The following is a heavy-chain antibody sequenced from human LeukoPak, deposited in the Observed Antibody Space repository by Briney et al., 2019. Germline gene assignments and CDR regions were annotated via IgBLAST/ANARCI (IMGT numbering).Heavy chain of an antibody. CDR1: GYTFTSYY. V-gene: IGHV1-46*01. Sequence: AASVKVSCKASGYTFTSYYMHWVRQAPGQGLEWMGIINPSGGSTSYAQKFQGRVTMTRDTSTSIVYMELSSLRSEDTAVYYCARDPGELWLLFYYYYGMDVWGQGTTVTVSS. CDR2: INPSGGST. CDR3: ARDPGELWLLFYYYYGMDV. J-gene: IGHJ6*02. D-gene: IGHD5-18*01.